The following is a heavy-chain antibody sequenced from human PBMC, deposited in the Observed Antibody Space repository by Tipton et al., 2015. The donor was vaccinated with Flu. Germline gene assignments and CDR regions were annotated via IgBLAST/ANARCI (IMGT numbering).Heavy chain of an antibody. CDR1: GGSISSSNW. Sequence: TLSLTCAVSGGSISSSNWWSWVRQPPGKGLEWIGTIYRSGSTYYNPSLKSRLTISVDTSQNQFSLRLSSVTAADTAVYYCARHTGDSVRGVIDYWGQGTLVTVSS. V-gene: IGHV4-4*02. D-gene: IGHD3-10*02. CDR3: ARHTGDSVRGVIDY. J-gene: IGHJ4*02. CDR2: IYRSGST.